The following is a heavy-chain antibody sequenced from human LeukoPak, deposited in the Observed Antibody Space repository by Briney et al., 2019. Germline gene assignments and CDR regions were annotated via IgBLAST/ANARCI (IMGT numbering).Heavy chain of an antibody. J-gene: IGHJ4*02. Sequence: PGGSLRLSCAASGFTFSIYGMHWVRQAPGNGLDWVASIWEDGTNINYADSVMGRFTISTDNSKNTLYLQMHSLRADDTAVYYCARVGYNSGWYEYWGQGTSVTVSS. CDR3: ARVGYNSGWYEY. D-gene: IGHD6-19*01. CDR1: GFTFSIYG. V-gene: IGHV3-33*01. CDR2: IWEDGTNI.